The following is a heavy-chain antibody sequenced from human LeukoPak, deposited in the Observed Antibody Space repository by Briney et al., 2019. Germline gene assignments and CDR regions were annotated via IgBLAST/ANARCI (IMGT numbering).Heavy chain of an antibody. V-gene: IGHV3-7*01. CDR1: GFSFSAYW. D-gene: IGHD2-15*01. Sequence: GGSLRLSCAASGFSFSAYWMTWVRQAPGTGLEWVANINPAGSETYYVDPVKGRFSISRDNAKNLVYMQMNSLRAEDTAVYHCARFGYVAAVDVWGQGTPVTVSS. CDR2: INPAGSET. J-gene: IGHJ4*02. CDR3: ARFGYVAAVDV.